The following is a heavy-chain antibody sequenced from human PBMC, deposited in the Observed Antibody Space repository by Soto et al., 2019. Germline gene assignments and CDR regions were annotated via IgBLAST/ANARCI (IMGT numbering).Heavy chain of an antibody. V-gene: IGHV2-5*01. J-gene: IGHJ4*02. CDR2: IYWNDDK. CDR3: AHREKYYFDS. Sequence: QITLKESGPTLVKPTQTLTLTCTFSGFSLSTSGMRVGWIRQPPGRALEWLAIIYWNDDKRYSPSLKSRLTITKDASNNQVVLTMTNMDPVDTATYFCAHREKYYFDSWGQGTLVTVSS. CDR1: GFSLSTSGMR.